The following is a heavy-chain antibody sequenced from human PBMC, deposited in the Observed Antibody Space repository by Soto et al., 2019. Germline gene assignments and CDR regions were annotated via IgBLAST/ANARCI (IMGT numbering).Heavy chain of an antibody. J-gene: IGHJ4*02. V-gene: IGHV5-10-1*01. D-gene: IGHD3-22*01. CDR1: GYSFAGYW. Sequence: GESLKISCMGSGYSFAGYWITWVRQKPGKGLEWMGRIDPSDSQTYYSPSFRGHVTISVTKSITTVFLQWSSLRASDTAMYYCARQIYDSDTGPNFQYYFDSWGQGTPVTVSS. CDR2: IDPSDSQT. CDR3: ARQIYDSDTGPNFQYYFDS.